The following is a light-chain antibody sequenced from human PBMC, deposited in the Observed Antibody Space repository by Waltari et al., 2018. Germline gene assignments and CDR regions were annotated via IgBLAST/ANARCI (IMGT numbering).Light chain of an antibody. CDR3: QQYDNLPLT. J-gene: IGKJ4*01. CDR1: QDISNY. CDR2: DAS. Sequence: DIQIHQSPSSLSASVGDRVTITCQASQDISNYLNWYQQKPGKAPKLLIYDASNLETGVPSRFSGSGSGTDFTFTISSLQPEDIATYYCQQYDNLPLTFGGGTKVEIK. V-gene: IGKV1-33*01.